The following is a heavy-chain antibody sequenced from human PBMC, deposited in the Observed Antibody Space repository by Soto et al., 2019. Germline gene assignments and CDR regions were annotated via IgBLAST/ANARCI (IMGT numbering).Heavy chain of an antibody. V-gene: IGHV3-21*01. Sequence: XXSLRLSFAASGFTFSSYSMHWVLQAPGKGLEWVSYISSSSSYIYYADSVKGRFTISRDNAKNSLYLQMNRMRAEDTAVYYCGVWLRPGEYFDYWGQGTLVTVSS. CDR2: ISSSSSYI. J-gene: IGHJ4*02. CDR3: GVWLRPGEYFDY. D-gene: IGHD5-12*01. CDR1: GFTFSSYS.